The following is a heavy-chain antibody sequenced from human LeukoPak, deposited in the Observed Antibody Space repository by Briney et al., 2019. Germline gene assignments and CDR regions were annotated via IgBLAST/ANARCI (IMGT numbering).Heavy chain of an antibody. V-gene: IGHV3-9*01. Sequence: GGSLRLSCAASGFTFDDYAMHWVRQAPGKGLEWVSGISWNSGSIGYADSVKGRFTISRDNAKNSLYLQMNSLRSEDTAVYYCARDFTARGGYQIDYWGQGTLVTVSS. CDR1: GFTFDDYA. J-gene: IGHJ4*02. D-gene: IGHD2-15*01. CDR3: ARDFTARGGYQIDY. CDR2: ISWNSGSI.